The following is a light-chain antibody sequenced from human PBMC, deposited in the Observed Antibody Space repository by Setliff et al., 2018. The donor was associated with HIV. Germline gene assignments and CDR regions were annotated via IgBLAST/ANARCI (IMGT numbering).Light chain of an antibody. V-gene: IGLV2-23*01. J-gene: IGLJ1*01. Sequence: SVLTQPASVSGSLGQSITISCAGSYNDIGRYDTVSWYQQLPGKTPKLIIYEASKRPSGVSNRFSGSKSGNTASLTISGLQAEDEADYYCCSNTGSNTYVFGTGTKVTVL. CDR3: CSNTGSNTYV. CDR1: YNDIGRYDT. CDR2: EAS.